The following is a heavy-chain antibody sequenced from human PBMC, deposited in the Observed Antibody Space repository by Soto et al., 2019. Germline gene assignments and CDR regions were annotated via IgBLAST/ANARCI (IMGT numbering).Heavy chain of an antibody. CDR3: ARRTCRSTYCFDY. D-gene: IGHD1-1*01. V-gene: IGHV4-39*02. CDR1: GGSISSSIYY. Sequence: QLQLQESGPGLVKPSENLSLTCTVSGGSISSSIYYWGWIRQPPGRGLEWIGIIAYSGTTYYNPSLKSRLTVAVATFKSRVSLNVSSVTAAGTAVYYCARRTCRSTYCFDYWGGGSLVADSS. J-gene: IGHJ4*02. CDR2: IAYSGTT.